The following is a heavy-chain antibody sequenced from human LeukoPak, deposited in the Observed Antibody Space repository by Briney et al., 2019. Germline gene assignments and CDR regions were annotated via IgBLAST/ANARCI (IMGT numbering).Heavy chain of an antibody. D-gene: IGHD3-9*01. CDR2: IYYSGST. V-gene: IGHV4-39*07. CDR3: AREYYDILTGYVPGAFDI. CDR1: GGSISSGSYY. Sequence: PSETLSLTCTVSGGSISSGSYYWVWIRQPPGKGLEWIGSIYYSGSTYYNPSLKSRVTISVDTSKNQFSLKLSSVTAADTAVYYCAREYYDILTGYVPGAFDIWGQGTMVTVSS. J-gene: IGHJ3*02.